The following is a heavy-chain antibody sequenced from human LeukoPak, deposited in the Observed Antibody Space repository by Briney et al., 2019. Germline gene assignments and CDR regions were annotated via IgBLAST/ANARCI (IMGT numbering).Heavy chain of an antibody. CDR3: AKGESSGYSAFDI. Sequence: ASVKVSCKTSGYTFTNYALHWVRQAPGQRLEWMGWINAGNGNTKYSQEFQGRVSITRDTSASTAYMELSSLRSEDMAVCYCAKGESSGYSAFDIWGQGTMVTVSS. CDR2: INAGNGNT. CDR1: GYTFTNYA. J-gene: IGHJ3*02. D-gene: IGHD3-22*01. V-gene: IGHV1-3*03.